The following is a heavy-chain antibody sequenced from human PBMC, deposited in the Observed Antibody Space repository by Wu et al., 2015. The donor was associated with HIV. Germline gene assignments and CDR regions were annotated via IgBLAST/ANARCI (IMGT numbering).Heavy chain of an antibody. V-gene: IGHV1-2*02. CDR2: INPNSGGT. CDR3: ARDYYDVLTTYSHYFFDL. CDR1: GYTFIDYY. D-gene: IGHD3-9*01. Sequence: QVQLLQSGAEVKKPGASVMVSCKASGYTFIDYYMHWLRQAPGQGVEWMGWINPNSGGTNFAQKFQDRVTLTRDTSISTAYMEMSGLRSDDTAVYYCARDYYDVLTTYSHYFFDLWGQGTLVTVSS. J-gene: IGHJ4*02.